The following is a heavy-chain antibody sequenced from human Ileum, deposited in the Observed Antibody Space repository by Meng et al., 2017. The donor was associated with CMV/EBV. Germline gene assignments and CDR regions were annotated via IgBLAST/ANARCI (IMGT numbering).Heavy chain of an antibody. Sequence: GESLKISCAASGFTFKINFINWVRQAPGKGPEWVSSISGSGGDTYYADSVKGRFTVSRDNTKNMVYLQMNSLRGDDTAVYYCSKNLKGGYCTSTSCFRLAMDVWGQGTTVTVSS. CDR3: SKNLKGGYCTSTSCFRLAMDV. CDR2: ISGSGGDT. V-gene: IGHV3-23*01. D-gene: IGHD2-2*01. CDR1: GFTFKINF. J-gene: IGHJ6*02.